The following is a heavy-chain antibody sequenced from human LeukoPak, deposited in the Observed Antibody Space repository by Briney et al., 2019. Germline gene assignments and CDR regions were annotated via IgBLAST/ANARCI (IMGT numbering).Heavy chain of an antibody. V-gene: IGHV4-4*07. D-gene: IGHD3-22*01. J-gene: IGHJ4*02. CDR3: ARYAYDSSGYYSFDY. CDR2: IYTSGST. CDR1: GGSISSYY. Sequence: PSETLSLTCTVSGGSISSYYWSWIRQPAGKGLEWIGRIYTSGSTNYNPSLKSRVTMSVDTSKNQFSLKLSSVTAADTAVYYCARYAYDSSGYYSFDYWGQGTLVTVSS.